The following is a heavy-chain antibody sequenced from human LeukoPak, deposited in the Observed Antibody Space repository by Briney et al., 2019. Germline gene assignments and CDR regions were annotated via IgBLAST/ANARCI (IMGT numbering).Heavy chain of an antibody. J-gene: IGHJ3*02. Sequence: GGSLRLSCAASGFTFSSYSMNWVRQAPGKGLEWVSSISSSSSYICYADSVKGRFTISRDNAKNSLYLQMNSLRAEDTAVYYCAKCRDGYNLDAFDIWGQGTMVTVSS. V-gene: IGHV3-21*01. CDR2: ISSSSSYI. D-gene: IGHD5-24*01. CDR3: AKCRDGYNLDAFDI. CDR1: GFTFSSYS.